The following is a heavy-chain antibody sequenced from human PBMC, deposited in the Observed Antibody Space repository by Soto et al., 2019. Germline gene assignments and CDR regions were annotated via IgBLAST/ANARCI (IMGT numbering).Heavy chain of an antibody. CDR2: IYRGDSDT. CDR3: ARHYSRVRGVNWVWFDP. J-gene: IGHJ5*02. CDR1: GYSFTSYW. Sequence: GESLKISCKGSGYSFTSYWIGWVRQMPGKGLEWMGIIYRGDSDTRYSPSFQGQVTISADKSISTAYLQWSSLKASDTAMYYCARHYSRVRGVNWVWFDPWGQGTLVTVSS. V-gene: IGHV5-51*01. D-gene: IGHD3-10*01.